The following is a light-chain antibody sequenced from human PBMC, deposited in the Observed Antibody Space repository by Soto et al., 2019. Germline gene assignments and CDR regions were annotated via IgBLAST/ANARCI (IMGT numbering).Light chain of an antibody. Sequence: DIQLTQSPASLSASVGDRVTITCRASQSISVYLNWYQHKPGKAPKLLIYAVSKLQSGFSSRFSGVASGTDFTLTISSLQPEDFATYYCQQTDSPPSVGGGTKVEMK. V-gene: IGKV1-39*01. CDR2: AVS. J-gene: IGKJ4*01. CDR1: QSISVY. CDR3: QQTDSPPS.